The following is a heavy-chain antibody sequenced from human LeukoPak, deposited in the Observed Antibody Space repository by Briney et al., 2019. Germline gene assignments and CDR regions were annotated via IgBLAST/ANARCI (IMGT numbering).Heavy chain of an antibody. CDR1: GGSLSRYY. Sequence: SDPLSLTCTVSGGSLSRYYWRWIRQAAGKGLECIGYIYYSGSTNYNPSLKGRVTISVDTSKSQFSLKTTSVTAADTAVYHCARGGRGEYNWFDPGGQGTLVAVSS. CDR3: ARGGRGEYNWFDP. V-gene: IGHV4-59*07. J-gene: IGHJ5*02. D-gene: IGHD3-10*01. CDR2: IYYSGST.